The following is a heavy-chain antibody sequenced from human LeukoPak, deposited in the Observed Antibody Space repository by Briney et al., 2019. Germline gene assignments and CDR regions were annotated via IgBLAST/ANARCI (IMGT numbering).Heavy chain of an antibody. CDR2: IKEDGSEK. Sequence: GGSLRLSCAASGFTFSSYWMSWVRQAPGKGLEWVASIKEDGSEKYYVDSVKGRFTISRDNAKNSLYLQMDSLRAGDTAVYYCATISSYYVYFDYWGQGALVTVSS. V-gene: IGHV3-7*01. CDR3: ATISSYYVYFDY. CDR1: GFTFSSYW. J-gene: IGHJ4*02. D-gene: IGHD1-26*01.